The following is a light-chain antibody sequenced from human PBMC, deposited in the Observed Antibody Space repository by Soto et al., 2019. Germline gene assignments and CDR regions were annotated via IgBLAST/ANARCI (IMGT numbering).Light chain of an antibody. CDR1: QSISSR. Sequence: DIQMTQSPSTLSASVGDRVTITCRASQSISSRLAWYQQKPGKVPKLLIYKASSLESGVPSRFSGSGSGTEFTLTTSSLQPDDFATYYCQQYDSYSWTFGQGTKVEI. CDR3: QQYDSYSWT. V-gene: IGKV1-5*03. J-gene: IGKJ1*01. CDR2: KAS.